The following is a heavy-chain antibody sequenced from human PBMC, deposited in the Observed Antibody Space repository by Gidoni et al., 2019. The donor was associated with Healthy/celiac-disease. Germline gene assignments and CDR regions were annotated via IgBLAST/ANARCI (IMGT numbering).Heavy chain of an antibody. CDR3: ARILWFGAVGEWVKDAFDI. CDR1: GFTFISYG. J-gene: IGHJ3*02. V-gene: IGHV3-7*01. CDR2: IKQDGSEK. Sequence: EVQLVESGGGLVQPGGSLRLSGAASGFTFISYGMSWVRQAPGKGLECVANIKQDGSEKYYVDSVKGRFTISRDNAKNSLYLQMNSLRAEDTAVYYCARILWFGAVGEWVKDAFDIWGQGTMVTVSS. D-gene: IGHD3-10*01.